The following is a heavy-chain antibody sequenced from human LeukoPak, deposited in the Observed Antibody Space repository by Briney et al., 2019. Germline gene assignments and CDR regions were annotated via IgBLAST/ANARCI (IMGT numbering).Heavy chain of an antibody. V-gene: IGHV1-8*01. CDR3: ARMAPCGADCYFDL. CDR2: LNPKYGTT. Sequence: ASVKVSCKASGYTFTTHDINWARQAAGQGPEWMGWLNPKYGTTAYARDFQGRVTMTMNTPLATVYMELSSLRSEDTAMYYCARMAPCGADCYFDLWGQGTLVTVSS. J-gene: IGHJ4*02. D-gene: IGHD2-21*02. CDR1: GYTFTTHD.